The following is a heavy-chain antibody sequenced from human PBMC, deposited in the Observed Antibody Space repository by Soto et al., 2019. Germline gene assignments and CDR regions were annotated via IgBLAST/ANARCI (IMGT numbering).Heavy chain of an antibody. CDR3: AKGISWVEGTHYYGMDV. CDR1: GFTFSSYG. Sequence: QVQLVESGGGVVQPGRSLRLSCAASGFTFSSYGMHWVRQAPGKGLEWVALISYDGSNKYYADSVKGRFTISRDNSKNTLYLQMNSLRAEDTAVYYCAKGISWVEGTHYYGMDVWGQGATVTVSS. CDR2: ISYDGSNK. V-gene: IGHV3-30*18. D-gene: IGHD3-3*02. J-gene: IGHJ6*02.